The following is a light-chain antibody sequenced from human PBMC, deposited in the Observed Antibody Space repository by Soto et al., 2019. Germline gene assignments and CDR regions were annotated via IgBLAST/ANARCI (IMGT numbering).Light chain of an antibody. J-gene: IGLJ3*02. V-gene: IGLV1-40*01. CDR1: SSNLGARYD. CDR3: QSYDKSLSGSV. CDR2: GSS. Sequence: QSVLTQPLTVSGAPGQTVTISCTGSSSNLGARYDVHWYQQVPGKAPKLLILGSSDRASGVPDRFSGSKSGTSASLAITGLQADDEATYFCQSYDKSLSGSVFGGGTKLTVL.